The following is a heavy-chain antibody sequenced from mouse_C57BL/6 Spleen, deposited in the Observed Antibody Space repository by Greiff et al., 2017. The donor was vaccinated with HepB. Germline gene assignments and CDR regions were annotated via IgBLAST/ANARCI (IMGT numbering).Heavy chain of an antibody. Sequence: QVQLQQPGAELVKPGASVKLSCKASGYTFTSYWMHWVKQRPGQGFEWIGMIHPNSGSTNYNEKFKSKATLTVDKSSSTAYMQLSSLTSEDSAVYYFSRREKHGTGRWLAYWGQGTLVTVSA. D-gene: IGHD3-1*01. J-gene: IGHJ3*01. CDR3: SRREKHGTGRWLAY. CDR1: GYTFTSYW. V-gene: IGHV1-64*01. CDR2: IHPNSGST.